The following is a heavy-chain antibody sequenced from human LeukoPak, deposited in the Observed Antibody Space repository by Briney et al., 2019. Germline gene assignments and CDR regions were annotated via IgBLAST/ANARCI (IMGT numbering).Heavy chain of an antibody. CDR2: INHSGST. V-gene: IGHV4-34*01. J-gene: IGHJ6*02. CDR3: ARESPNPETLRYFDWLMDV. CDR1: GGSFSGYY. D-gene: IGHD3-9*01. Sequence: SETLSLTCAVYGGSFSGYYWSWIRQPPGKGLEWIGEINHSGSTYYNPSLKSRVTISVDTSKNQFSLKLSSVTAADTAVYYCARESPNPETLRYFDWLMDVWGQGTTVTVSS.